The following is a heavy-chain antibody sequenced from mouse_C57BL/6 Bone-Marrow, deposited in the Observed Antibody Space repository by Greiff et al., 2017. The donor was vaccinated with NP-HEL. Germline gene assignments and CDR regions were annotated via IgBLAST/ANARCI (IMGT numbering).Heavy chain of an antibody. V-gene: IGHV5-9-1*02. J-gene: IGHJ2*01. CDR3: TRGNPLYYFDY. CDR2: ISSGGDYI. Sequence: EVQGVESGEGLVKPGGSLKLSCAASGFTFSSYAMSWVRQTPEKRLEWVAYISSGGDYIYYADTVKGRFTISRDNARNTLYLQMSSLKSEDTAMYYCTRGNPLYYFDYWGQGTTLTVSS. CDR1: GFTFSSYA.